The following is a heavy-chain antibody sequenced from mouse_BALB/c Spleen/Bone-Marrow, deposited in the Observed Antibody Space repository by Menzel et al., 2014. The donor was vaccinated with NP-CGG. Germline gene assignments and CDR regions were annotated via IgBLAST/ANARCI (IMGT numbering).Heavy chain of an antibody. J-gene: IGHJ1*01. CDR3: ARDENVGIYWYFDV. V-gene: IGHV7-3*02. CDR1: GFTFTDYY. CDR2: IRNKAKGYTT. Sequence: EVQVVESGGGLVQPGGSLRLSCETSGFTFTDYYMSWVRQPPGKALEWLGFIRNKAKGYTTDYSASVKGRFTISRDNSQSISYLQTNTLRAEDSATYYCARDENVGIYWYFDVWGAGTTVTVSS.